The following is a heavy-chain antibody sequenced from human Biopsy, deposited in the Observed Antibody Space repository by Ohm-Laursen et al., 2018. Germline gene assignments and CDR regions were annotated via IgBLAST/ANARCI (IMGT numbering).Heavy chain of an antibody. V-gene: IGHV4-59*07. CDR3: ARGEAGVYDALGI. Sequence: SDTLSLICAVSGGFMSSYYWTWIRQPPGKGLEWIGYIYNSGSTNYNPSLKSRVNISVAVDMSKSQFSLRLSSVTAADTAMYYCARGEAGVYDALGIWGQGTMVIVSS. J-gene: IGHJ3*02. D-gene: IGHD3-10*01. CDR1: GGFMSSYY. CDR2: IYNSGST.